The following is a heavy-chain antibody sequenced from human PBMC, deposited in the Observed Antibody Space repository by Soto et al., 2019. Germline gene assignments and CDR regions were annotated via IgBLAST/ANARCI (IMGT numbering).Heavy chain of an antibody. CDR2: ISGSGGST. Sequence: GGSLRLSCAASGFTFSSYAMSWVRQAPGKGLEWVPAISGSGGSTYYADSVKGRFTISRDNSKNTLYLQMNSLRAEDTAVYYCAKDRDSSGYSFDYWGQGTLVTVSS. CDR3: AKDRDSSGYSFDY. CDR1: GFTFSSYA. D-gene: IGHD3-22*01. J-gene: IGHJ4*02. V-gene: IGHV3-23*01.